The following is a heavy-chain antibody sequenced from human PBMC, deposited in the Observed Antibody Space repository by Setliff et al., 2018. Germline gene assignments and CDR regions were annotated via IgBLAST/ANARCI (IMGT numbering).Heavy chain of an antibody. CDR1: GYSIRSSDW. CDR2: VFYTGRT. J-gene: IGHJ5*02. Sequence: SETLSLTCVVSGYSIRSSDWWAWIRQPPGKGLEWIGYVFYTGRTYYNPSLKSRVTMSVDTSKNQFSLELRSVTAVDTAVYYCARGETRLGWFDPWGQGSLVTVSS. D-gene: IGHD3-16*01. V-gene: IGHV4-28*03. CDR3: ARGETRLGWFDP.